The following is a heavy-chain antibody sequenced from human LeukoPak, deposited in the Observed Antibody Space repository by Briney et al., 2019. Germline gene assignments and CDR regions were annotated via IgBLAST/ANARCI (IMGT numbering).Heavy chain of an antibody. Sequence: SETLSLTCTVSGGSISSYYWSWIRQPPGKGLEWIGYIYYSGGTNYNPSLKSRVTISVDTSKNQLSLKLSSVTAADTAVYYCARTYSGYDYDNFDCWGQGSLVTVSS. V-gene: IGHV4-59*01. CDR2: IYYSGGT. J-gene: IGHJ4*02. CDR3: ARTYSGYDYDNFDC. D-gene: IGHD5-12*01. CDR1: GGSISSYY.